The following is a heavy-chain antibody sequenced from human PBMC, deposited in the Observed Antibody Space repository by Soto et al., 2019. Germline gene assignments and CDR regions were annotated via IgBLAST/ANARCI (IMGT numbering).Heavy chain of an antibody. V-gene: IGHV1-69*13. CDR3: ARDMGSDTKNWFDP. CDR1: GGTFSSYA. D-gene: IGHD2-21*01. CDR2: IIPIFGTA. Sequence: SVKVSCKASGGTFSSYAISWVRQVPGQGLEWMGGIIPIFGTANYAQKFQGRVTITADESTSTAYMELSSLRSEDTAVYYCARDMGSDTKNWFDPWGQGTLVTVS. J-gene: IGHJ5*02.